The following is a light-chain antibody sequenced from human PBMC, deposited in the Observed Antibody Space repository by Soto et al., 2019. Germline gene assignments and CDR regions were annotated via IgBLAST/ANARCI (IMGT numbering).Light chain of an antibody. V-gene: IGKV1-5*03. CDR3: RQYQSYGT. CDR1: QSISRQ. J-gene: IGKJ1*01. Sequence: DIQMTQSPSTLSASVGDRVSITCRASQSISRQLAWYQQKPGKAPNLLIYQASNLETGVPSRFTGSGSGTEFPLTISSLQLDDLETYSCRQYQSYGTFGQGPKVE. CDR2: QAS.